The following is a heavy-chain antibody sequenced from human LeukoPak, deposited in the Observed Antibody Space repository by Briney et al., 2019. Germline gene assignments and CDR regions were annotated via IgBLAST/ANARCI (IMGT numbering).Heavy chain of an antibody. D-gene: IGHD3-22*01. Sequence: PSETLSLTCTVSGGSISSGGYYWSWIRQHPGKGLEWIGYIYYSGSTYYNPSLKSRVTISVDTSKNQFSLKLSSVTAVDTAVYYCARTLDSSGYYWIDYWGQGTLVTVSS. V-gene: IGHV4-31*03. J-gene: IGHJ4*02. CDR2: IYYSGST. CDR1: GGSISSGGYY. CDR3: ARTLDSSGYYWIDY.